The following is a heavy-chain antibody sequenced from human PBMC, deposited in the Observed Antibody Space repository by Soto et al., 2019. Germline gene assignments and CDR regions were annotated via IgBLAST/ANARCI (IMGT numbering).Heavy chain of an antibody. V-gene: IGHV1-3*01. CDR3: ARSIVVVTTLDY. Sequence: ASVKVSCKASGYTFTSYALHWVRQAPGQRLEWMGWINAGNGNTKYSQKFQGRVTITRDTSASTAYMELSSLRSEDTAVYYCARSIVVVTTLDYWGQGTLVTV. CDR1: GYTFTSYA. J-gene: IGHJ4*02. D-gene: IGHD2-21*02. CDR2: INAGNGNT.